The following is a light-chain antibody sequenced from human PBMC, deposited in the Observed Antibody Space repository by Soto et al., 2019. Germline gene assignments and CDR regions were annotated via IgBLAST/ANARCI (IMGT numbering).Light chain of an antibody. Sequence: EIVLTHSPGTLSLSPCERATLSFSASQSVSSSYLAWYQQKLGQAPRLVIYGASSRAAGIPDRFSGSGSGTDFTLTISRLEPEDFAVYYCQQYAGSPWTFGQGTKVDIK. V-gene: IGKV3-20*01. CDR2: GAS. CDR1: QSVSSSY. CDR3: QQYAGSPWT. J-gene: IGKJ1*01.